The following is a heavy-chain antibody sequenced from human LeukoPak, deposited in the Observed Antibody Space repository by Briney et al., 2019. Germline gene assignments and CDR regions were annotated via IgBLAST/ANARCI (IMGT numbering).Heavy chain of an antibody. CDR2: ISYDGSNK. Sequence: GRSLRLSCAASGFTFSSYAMHWVRQAPGKGLEWVAVISYDGSNKYYADSVKGRFTISRDNSKNTLYLQMNSLRAEDTAVYYCARGEITLNYYDSSGYHDYWGQGTLVTVSP. J-gene: IGHJ4*02. CDR1: GFTFSSYA. CDR3: ARGEITLNYYDSSGYHDY. V-gene: IGHV3-30*01. D-gene: IGHD3-22*01.